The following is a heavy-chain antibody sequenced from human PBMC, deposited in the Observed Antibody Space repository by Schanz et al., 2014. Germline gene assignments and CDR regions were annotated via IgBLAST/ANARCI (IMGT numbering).Heavy chain of an antibody. J-gene: IGHJ4*02. CDR1: GFTFSDYY. D-gene: IGHD5-12*01. Sequence: QVQLVESGGGLVKPGGSLRLSCAASGFTFSDYYMSWIRQAPGKGLEWVSYISGTTTYTNYADSVKGRFTISRDNSKNTLYLHMNTLRSEDTAVYYCASPSGYSDYGTYFDYWGQGTLVTVSS. CDR3: ASPSGYSDYGTYFDY. V-gene: IGHV3-11*06. CDR2: ISGTTTYT.